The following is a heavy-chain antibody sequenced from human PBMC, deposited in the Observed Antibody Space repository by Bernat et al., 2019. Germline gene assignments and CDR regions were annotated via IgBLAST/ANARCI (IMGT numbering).Heavy chain of an antibody. V-gene: IGHV3-53*01. Sequence: EVQLVESGGGLVKPGGSLRLSCAASGFTVSNNYMSWVRQAPGKGLEWVSVVYPSGITYYADSVKGQFTLSRDNSKNSLSLQMNNLRDEDTAVYYCARATSSCLPSDYWGQGTLVTVSS. CDR3: ARATSSCLPSDY. CDR2: VYPSGIT. CDR1: GFTVSNNY. D-gene: IGHD6-6*01. J-gene: IGHJ4*02.